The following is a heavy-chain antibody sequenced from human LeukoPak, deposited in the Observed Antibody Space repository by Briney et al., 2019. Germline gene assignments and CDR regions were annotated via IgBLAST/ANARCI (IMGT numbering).Heavy chain of an antibody. Sequence: PGGSLRLSCAASGFTFSSYWMSWVRQAPGKGLEWVANIKQDGSEKYYVDSVKGRFSISRDNAKNSVYLQMNNLRAEDTAVYYCARAGTGLDYWGQGTLVTVS. CDR2: IKQDGSEK. CDR1: GFTFSSYW. D-gene: IGHD2-8*02. J-gene: IGHJ4*02. V-gene: IGHV3-7*01. CDR3: ARAGTGLDY.